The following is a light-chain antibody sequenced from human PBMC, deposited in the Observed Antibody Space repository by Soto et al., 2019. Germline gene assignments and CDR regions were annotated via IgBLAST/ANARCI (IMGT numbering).Light chain of an antibody. CDR3: HQRQSWPRT. V-gene: IGKV3-15*01. Sequence: EIVMTQSPATLSVSPWERATLSCRASESVSSKLAWYQQEPGQAPRLLMYDASTRATGFPARFSGSGSGTEFTLTINSLAPEDFAIYYCHQRQSWPRTFGQGTKVDNK. J-gene: IGKJ1*01. CDR1: ESVSSK. CDR2: DAS.